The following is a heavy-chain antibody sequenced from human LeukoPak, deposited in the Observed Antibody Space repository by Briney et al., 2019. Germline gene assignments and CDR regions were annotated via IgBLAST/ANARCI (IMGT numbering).Heavy chain of an antibody. Sequence: PGGSLRLSCAASGFTFSSYAMHWVRQAPGKGLEWVAVISYDGSNKYYADSVKGRFTISRDNSKNTLYLQMNSLRAEDTAVYYCARDIDYGSAMDYWGQGTLVTVSS. CDR1: GFTFSSYA. D-gene: IGHD3-10*01. CDR2: ISYDGSNK. CDR3: ARDIDYGSAMDY. V-gene: IGHV3-30*04. J-gene: IGHJ4*02.